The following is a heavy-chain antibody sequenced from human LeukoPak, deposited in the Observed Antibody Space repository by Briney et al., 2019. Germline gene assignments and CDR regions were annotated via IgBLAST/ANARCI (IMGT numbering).Heavy chain of an antibody. Sequence: GGSLRLSCAASGFTVSTNYMSWVRQAPGKGLEWVSIIYSGGTTNYADSVKGRFTISRDNSKNTLFLQMNSLRAEDTAVYYCARGGFGDSGYAYWGQGTLVTVSS. CDR3: ARGGFGDSGYAY. CDR1: GFTVSTNY. D-gene: IGHD3-10*01. J-gene: IGHJ4*02. V-gene: IGHV3-53*01. CDR2: IYSGGTT.